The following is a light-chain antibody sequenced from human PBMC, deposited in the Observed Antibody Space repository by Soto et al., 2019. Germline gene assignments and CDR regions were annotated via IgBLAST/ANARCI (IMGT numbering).Light chain of an antibody. CDR1: QSISRY. CDR2: TAS. J-gene: IGKJ1*01. Sequence: EIPMTQSPSSLSASVGDRVTITCRASQSISRYLNWYKQKPGKAPQLLIYTASSLQSGVPSRFSGSGSGTDFTLTINSLQPEDFATYYCQQSSSMPWTFGQGTKVEIK. V-gene: IGKV1-39*01. CDR3: QQSSSMPWT.